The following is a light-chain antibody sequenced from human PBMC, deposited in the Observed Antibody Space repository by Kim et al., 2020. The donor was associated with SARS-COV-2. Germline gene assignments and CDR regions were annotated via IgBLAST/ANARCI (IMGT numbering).Light chain of an antibody. CDR2: DDV. CDR3: GTWDDSLSAVV. V-gene: IGLV1-51*01. Sequence: QSVLTQPPSVSAAPGQKVTISCSGGSSNLGTNHVFWYQQLPGTAPKLLIYDDVKRPSGTPDRFSGSRSGASGTLDITALQAGDEADYYCGTWDDSLSAVVFGGGTQLTVL. CDR1: SSNLGTNH. J-gene: IGLJ2*01.